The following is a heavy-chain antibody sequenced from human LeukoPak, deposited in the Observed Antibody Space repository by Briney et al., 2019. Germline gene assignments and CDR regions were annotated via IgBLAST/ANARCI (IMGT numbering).Heavy chain of an antibody. CDR1: GGSISSYY. V-gene: IGHV4-59*08. CDR2: IYYSGST. CDR3: AVAYYDFWSGYSRPYYDY. Sequence: SETLSLTCTVSGGSISSYYWSWIRQPPGKGLEWIGYIYYSGSTNYNPSLKSRVTISVDTSKNQFSLKLSSVTAADTAVYYCAVAYYDFWSGYSRPYYDYWGQGTLVTVSS. J-gene: IGHJ4*02. D-gene: IGHD3-3*01.